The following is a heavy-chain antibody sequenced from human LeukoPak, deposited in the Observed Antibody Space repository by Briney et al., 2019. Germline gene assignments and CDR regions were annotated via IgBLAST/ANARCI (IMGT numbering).Heavy chain of an antibody. CDR2: IYHSGST. V-gene: IGHV4-38-2*01. J-gene: IGHJ4*02. CDR1: AYSISSGYY. Sequence: SETPSLTCAVSAYSISSGYYWGWIRQPPGKGLEWIGSIYHSGSTYYSPSLKSRVTISVDTSKNQFSLKLSSVTAADTALYFCARGGTAYSNSWYHYWGQGTLVTVSS. D-gene: IGHD6-13*01. CDR3: ARGGTAYSNSWYHY.